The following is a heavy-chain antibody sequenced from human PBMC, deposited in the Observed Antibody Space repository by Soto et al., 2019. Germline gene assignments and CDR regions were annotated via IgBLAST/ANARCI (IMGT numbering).Heavy chain of an antibody. CDR2: IYYSGST. J-gene: IGHJ6*02. CDR1: GGSISSGGYY. D-gene: IGHD2-15*01. V-gene: IGHV4-31*03. CDR3: ARDTTHWSGGSCSLGRDYYYGMDV. Sequence: QVQLQESGPGLVKPSQTLSLTCTVSGGSISSGGYYWSWIRQHPGKGLEWIGYIYYSGSTYYNPSLKRRVTISVDTYKNPFSLKLSSVTAADTAVYSCARDTTHWSGGSCSLGRDYYYGMDVWGQGTTVTVSS.